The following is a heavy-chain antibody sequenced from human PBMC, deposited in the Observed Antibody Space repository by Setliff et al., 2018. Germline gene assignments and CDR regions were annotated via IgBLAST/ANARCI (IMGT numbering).Heavy chain of an antibody. D-gene: IGHD3-22*01. V-gene: IGHV3-20*04. Sequence: GGSLRLSCAASGFTFDDYGMGWVRQAQGKGLEWVSGFNWNGGSTGYADSVKGRFTLSRDNAKNSLYLQMNSLRAEDTALYYCARDYYYDSSGYRVSAFDIWGHGTMVTVSS. CDR1: GFTFDDYG. J-gene: IGHJ3*02. CDR3: ARDYYYDSSGYRVSAFDI. CDR2: FNWNGGST.